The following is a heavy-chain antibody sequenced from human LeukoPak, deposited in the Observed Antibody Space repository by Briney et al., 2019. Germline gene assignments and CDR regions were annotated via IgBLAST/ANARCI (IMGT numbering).Heavy chain of an antibody. D-gene: IGHD6-19*01. Sequence: ASVKVSCKASGYTFTSYGISWVRQAPGQGLEWMGWISAYNGNTNYAQKLQGRVTMTTDTSTSTACMELRSLRSDDTAVYYCARDRGYSSGWYYFDYWGQGTLVTVSS. J-gene: IGHJ4*02. CDR1: GYTFTSYG. V-gene: IGHV1-18*04. CDR3: ARDRGYSSGWYYFDY. CDR2: ISAYNGNT.